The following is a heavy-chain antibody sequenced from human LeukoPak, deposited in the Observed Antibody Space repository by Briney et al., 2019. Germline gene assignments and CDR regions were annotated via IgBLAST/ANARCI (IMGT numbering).Heavy chain of an antibody. J-gene: IGHJ5*02. CDR2: INPSGGST. CDR3: ARDGGYYDILTGYAFDP. CDR1: GYTFTSYY. Sequence: GASVKVSCKASGYTFTSYYMHWVRQAPGQGLEWMGIINPSGGSTSYAQKFQGRVTTTRDTSTSTVYMELSSLRSEDTAVCYCARDGGYYDILTGYAFDPWGQGTLVTVSS. D-gene: IGHD3-9*01. V-gene: IGHV1-46*01.